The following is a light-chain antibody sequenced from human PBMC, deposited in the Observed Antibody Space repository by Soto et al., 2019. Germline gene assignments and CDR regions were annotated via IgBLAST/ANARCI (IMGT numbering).Light chain of an antibody. CDR2: LNS. J-gene: IGKJ1*01. CDR3: MQSLQYPQT. Sequence: DIVMTQYPLSLPVTPGEPASISCRSSRSLLYRNGNTHLDWYLQKPGQSPQLLIYLNSNRASGVPDRFSGSGSGTDFTLKISRVEAEDVGVYYCMQSLQYPQTFGQGTKVEIK. V-gene: IGKV2-28*01. CDR1: RSLLYRNGNTH.